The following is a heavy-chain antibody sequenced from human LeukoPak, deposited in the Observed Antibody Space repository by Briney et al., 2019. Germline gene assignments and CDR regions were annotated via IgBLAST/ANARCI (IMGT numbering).Heavy chain of an antibody. V-gene: IGHV3-30*02. D-gene: IGHD6-13*01. Sequence: GGSLRLSCAASGFTFSSYGMHWVRQAPGKGLEWVAFIRYDGSNKYYADSVKGRFTISRDNSKNTLYLQMNSLRAEDTAVYYCAKGDSGYSSSWYIDGRHFDYWGQGTLVTVSS. CDR2: IRYDGSNK. CDR3: AKGDSGYSSSWYIDGRHFDY. J-gene: IGHJ4*02. CDR1: GFTFSSYG.